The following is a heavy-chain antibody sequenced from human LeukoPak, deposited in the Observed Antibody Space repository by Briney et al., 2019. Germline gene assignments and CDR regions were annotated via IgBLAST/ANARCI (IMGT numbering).Heavy chain of an antibody. CDR2: ITGSNTTI. CDR3: ARAHYGMDV. Sequence: GGSLRLSCAASGFTFSSYRMTWVRQAPGKGREWLSYITGSNTTIYYADSVKGRFLISRDNAKNSLYLQMNSLRDEDTAVYYCARAHYGMDVWGQGTTVTVSS. V-gene: IGHV3-48*02. J-gene: IGHJ6*02. CDR1: GFTFSSYR.